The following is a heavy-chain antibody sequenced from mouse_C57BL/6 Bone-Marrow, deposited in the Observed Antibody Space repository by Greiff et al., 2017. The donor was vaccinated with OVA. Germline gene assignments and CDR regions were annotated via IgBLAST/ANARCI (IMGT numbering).Heavy chain of an antibody. V-gene: IGHV5-6*01. J-gene: IGHJ2*01. Sequence: EVMLVESGGDLVKPGGSLKLSCAASGFTFSSYGMSWVRQTPDKRLEWVATISSGGSYTYYPDSVKGRFPISRDNAKNTLYLQMSSLKSEHTAMYYCARQETGTVFDYWGQGTTLTVSS. CDR2: ISSGGSYT. D-gene: IGHD4-1*01. CDR1: GFTFSSYG. CDR3: ARQETGTVFDY.